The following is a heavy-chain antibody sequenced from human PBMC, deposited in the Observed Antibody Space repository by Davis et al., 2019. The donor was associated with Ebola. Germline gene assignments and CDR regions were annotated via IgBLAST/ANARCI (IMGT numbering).Heavy chain of an antibody. V-gene: IGHV1-2*06. CDR2: INPNFGGK. Sequence: ASVKVSCKASGYSFTGYEINWVRQAAGQGLEWMGRINPNFGGKIYAQKFQDRVTLTIDTSINTAYMELDRLRSDDTAVYYCARGHTYGRWDDWFDPWGQGTLVTVSS. D-gene: IGHD4-17*01. CDR3: ARGHTYGRWDDWFDP. J-gene: IGHJ5*02. CDR1: GYSFTGYE.